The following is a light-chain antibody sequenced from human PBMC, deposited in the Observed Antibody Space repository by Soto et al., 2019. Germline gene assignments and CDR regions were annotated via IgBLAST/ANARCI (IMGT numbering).Light chain of an antibody. J-gene: IGKJ1*01. V-gene: IGKV3-20*01. CDR1: QSVSNNY. CDR2: GSS. Sequence: ILLTQSPGTLSLSPGERATLSCRASQSVSNNYLAWYQQKPGHAPSLLIDGSSNGATGLPNRFSGRACGTDSTLTISRLEPEDFVVYYCQQYGSSVTFGQGTKVDIK. CDR3: QQYGSSVT.